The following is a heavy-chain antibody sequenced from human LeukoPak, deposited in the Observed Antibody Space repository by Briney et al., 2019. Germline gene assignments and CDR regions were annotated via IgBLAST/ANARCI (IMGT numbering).Heavy chain of an antibody. CDR2: ISYSGST. Sequence: SQTLSLTCTVSGGSISSYYWSWIRQPPGKGLEWIGYISYSGSTNYNPSLKSRVTISVDTSRNQFSLKLSSVTAADTAVYYCARGRLGGSGSYYNVLDYWGQGTLVTVSS. CDR1: GGSISSYY. J-gene: IGHJ4*02. CDR3: ARGRLGGSGSYYNVLDY. V-gene: IGHV4-59*01. D-gene: IGHD3-10*01.